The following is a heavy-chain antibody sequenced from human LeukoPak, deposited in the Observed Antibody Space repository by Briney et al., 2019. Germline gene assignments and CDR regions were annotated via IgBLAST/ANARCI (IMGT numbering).Heavy chain of an antibody. Sequence: QSGGSLRLSCAASGFTFSSYWMSWVRQAPGKGLEWVANIKQDGSEKYYVDSVKGRFTISRDNTRNLLFLQMNSLRAEDTAVYHCARGGNYGDYVTRYYYYMDVWGKGTTVTVSS. CDR2: IKQDGSEK. J-gene: IGHJ6*03. D-gene: IGHD4-17*01. CDR1: GFTFSSYW. V-gene: IGHV3-7*03. CDR3: ARGGNYGDYVTRYYYYMDV.